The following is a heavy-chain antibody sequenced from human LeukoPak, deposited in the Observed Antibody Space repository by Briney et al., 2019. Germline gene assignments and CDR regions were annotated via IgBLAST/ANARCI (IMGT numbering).Heavy chain of an antibody. Sequence: GGSLRLSCAASGFTFSNYSMNWVRQAPGKGLEWVSWISSTSNTIYYADFVKGRFTISRDNAKNSLDLQMNSLRDEDTAVYYCARPSRSTGPAYWGQGTLVTVSP. CDR2: ISSTSNTI. CDR3: ARPSRSTGPAY. J-gene: IGHJ4*02. V-gene: IGHV3-48*02. CDR1: GFTFSNYS. D-gene: IGHD2-2*01.